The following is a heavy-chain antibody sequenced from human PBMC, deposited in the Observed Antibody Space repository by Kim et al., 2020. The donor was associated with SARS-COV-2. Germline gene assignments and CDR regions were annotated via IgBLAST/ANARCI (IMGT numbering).Heavy chain of an antibody. CDR1: GYTFTSYD. V-gene: IGHV1-8*01. CDR2: MNPNSGNT. J-gene: IGHJ4*01. Sequence: ASVKVSCKASGYTFTSYDINWVRQASGQGLEWMGWMNPNSGNTGYAQKFQGRVTMTRNTSIRTAYMEVSSLRSEDTAVYYCARGSPILRFLEASEYYFDYWGHGTLVTVSS. CDR3: ARGSPILRFLEASEYYFDY. D-gene: IGHD3-3*01.